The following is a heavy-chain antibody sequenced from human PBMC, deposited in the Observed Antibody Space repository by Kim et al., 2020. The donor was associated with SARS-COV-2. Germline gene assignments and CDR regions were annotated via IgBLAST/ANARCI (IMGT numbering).Heavy chain of an antibody. D-gene: IGHD1-26*01. CDR2: INPNSGGT. CDR3: ARCRNSGSYVLSD. V-gene: IGHV1-2*04. Sequence: ASVKVSCKASGYTFTGYYMHWVRQAPGQGLEWMGWINPNSGGTNYAQKFQGWVTMTRDTSISTAYMELSRLRSDDTAVYYCARCRNSGSYVLSDWGQGTLVTVSS. CDR1: GYTFTGYY. J-gene: IGHJ4*02.